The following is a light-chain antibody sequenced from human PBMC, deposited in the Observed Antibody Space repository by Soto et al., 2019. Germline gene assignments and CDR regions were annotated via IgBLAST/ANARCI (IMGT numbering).Light chain of an antibody. J-gene: IGKJ1*01. V-gene: IGKV3-20*01. Sequence: EIVLTQSPGTLSLSPGDRATLSCRASQSVNSNYLAWYQRKPGQAPRLLIYGASNRATDIPYRFSASGSGTDFPLTITRLEAEDFAVYYCQQYDRTPPTFGQGTKVEVK. CDR1: QSVNSNY. CDR2: GAS. CDR3: QQYDRTPPT.